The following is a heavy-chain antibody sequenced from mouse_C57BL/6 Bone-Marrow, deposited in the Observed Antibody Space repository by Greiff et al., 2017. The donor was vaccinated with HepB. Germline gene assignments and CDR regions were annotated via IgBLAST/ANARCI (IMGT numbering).Heavy chain of an antibody. D-gene: IGHD1-1*01. CDR2: IYPGNSDT. Sequence: EVQLQLSGTVLARPGASVKMSCKTSGYTFTSYWMHWVKQRPGQGLEWIGAIYPGNSDTSYNQKFKGKAKLTAVTSASTAYMELSSLTNEDSAVYYCFYYYGPRAYWGQGTLVTVSA. CDR3: FYYYGPRAY. J-gene: IGHJ3*01. CDR1: GYTFTSYW. V-gene: IGHV1-5*01.